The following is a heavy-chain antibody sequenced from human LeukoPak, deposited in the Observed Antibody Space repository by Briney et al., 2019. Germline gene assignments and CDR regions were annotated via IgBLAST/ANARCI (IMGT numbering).Heavy chain of an antibody. CDR3: ARFPVGATGLLYCYGMDV. CDR1: GGSISSYY. D-gene: IGHD1-26*01. V-gene: IGHV4-59*01. J-gene: IGHJ6*02. CDR2: IYYSGST. Sequence: SETLSLTCTVSGGSISSYYWSWIRQPPGKGLEWIGYIYYSGSTNYNPSLKSRVTISVDTSKNQFSLKLSSVTAADTAVYYCARFPVGATGLLYCYGMDVWGQGTTVTVSS.